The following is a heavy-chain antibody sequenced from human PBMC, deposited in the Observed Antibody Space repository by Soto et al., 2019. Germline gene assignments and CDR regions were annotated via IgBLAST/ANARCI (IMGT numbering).Heavy chain of an antibody. V-gene: IGHV4-59*08. CDR2: IYFSGSA. D-gene: IGHD5-12*01. Sequence: SEILSLTCTVSGGSITSYYWSWIRQPPGKGLEWIGYIYFSGSANYNPSLKSRVTISVDTSKNQFSLKLSSVTAADTAVYYCARRYSGYGDYWGQGTLVTVSS. CDR1: GGSITSYY. CDR3: ARRYSGYGDY. J-gene: IGHJ4*02.